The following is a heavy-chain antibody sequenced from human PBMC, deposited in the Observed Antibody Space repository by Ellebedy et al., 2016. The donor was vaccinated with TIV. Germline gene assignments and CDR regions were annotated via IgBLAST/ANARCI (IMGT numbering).Heavy chain of an antibody. D-gene: IGHD2-2*01. CDR3: VKNLRGSTNL. V-gene: IGHV3-30-3*02. CDR2: ISYDGSNK. J-gene: IGHJ3*01. CDR1: GFTFSSYA. Sequence: GGSLRLXXAASGFTFSSYAMHWVRQAPGKGLEWVAVISYDGSNKYYADSVKGRFTISRDNSKNTLYLQMNSLRAEDTALYYCVKNLRGSTNLWGQGTMVTVSS.